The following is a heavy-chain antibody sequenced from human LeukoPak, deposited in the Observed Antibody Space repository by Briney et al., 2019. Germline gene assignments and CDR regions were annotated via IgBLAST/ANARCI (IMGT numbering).Heavy chain of an antibody. V-gene: IGHV3-33*08. D-gene: IGHD6-19*01. CDR1: GFSFRGSP. CDR3: ARVRSSGWYVLDC. J-gene: IGHJ4*02. CDR2: IWYDGSNK. Sequence: PGGSLRLSCAASGFSFRGSPMHWVRQAPGKGLEGVAVIWYDGSNKYYADSVKGRFTTSRDNSKNTLYLQMNSLRAEDTAVYYCARVRSSGWYVLDCWGQGTLVTVSS.